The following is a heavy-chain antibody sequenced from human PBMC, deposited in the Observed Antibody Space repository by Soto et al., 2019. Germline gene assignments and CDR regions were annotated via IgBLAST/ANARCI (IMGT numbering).Heavy chain of an antibody. J-gene: IGHJ5*02. CDR1: GFTFSRYA. D-gene: IGHD2-15*01. Sequence: GSLRLSCAGSGFTFSRYAIHWVRQAPGKGLEWXGXIXXXGXTXXXPXXXXRVTISVDTSKNQFSLKLSSVTAADTAVYYCASSPRAAVSNWFDPWGQGTLVTVSS. CDR3: ASSPRAAVSNWFDP. CDR2: IXXXGXT. V-gene: IGHV4-59*01.